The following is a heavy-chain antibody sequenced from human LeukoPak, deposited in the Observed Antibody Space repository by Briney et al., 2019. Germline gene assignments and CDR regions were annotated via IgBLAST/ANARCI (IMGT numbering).Heavy chain of an antibody. CDR2: ISGSGGST. V-gene: IGHV3-23*01. J-gene: IGHJ4*02. CDR3: AISAGPFSYFDY. D-gene: IGHD6-13*01. Sequence: GGSLRLSCAASGFTFSRYAISWVRQAPGKGLEWVSAISGSGGSTYYADSVKGRFTISRDNSKNTLYLQMNSLRAEDTAVYYCAISAGPFSYFDYWGQGTLVTVSS. CDR1: GFTFSRYA.